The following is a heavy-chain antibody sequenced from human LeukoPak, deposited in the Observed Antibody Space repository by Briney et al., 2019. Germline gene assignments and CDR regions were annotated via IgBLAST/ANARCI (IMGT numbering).Heavy chain of an antibody. J-gene: IGHJ4*02. Sequence: PSETLSLTCTVSGGSISGYYWNWIRQPAGKGLEWIGRVYTSGTTNYSPSLKSRITMSMDTSKNQFSLRLTSVTAAETAVYYCARSTGWPSDLFDYWGQGTLVTVSS. V-gene: IGHV4-4*07. CDR3: ARSTGWPSDLFDY. D-gene: IGHD6-19*01. CDR2: VYTSGTT. CDR1: GGSISGYY.